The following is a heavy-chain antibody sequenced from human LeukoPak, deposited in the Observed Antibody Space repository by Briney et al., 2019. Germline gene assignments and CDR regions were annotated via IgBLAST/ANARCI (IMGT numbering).Heavy chain of an antibody. CDR2: IRNKANNYAT. J-gene: IGHJ1*01. CDR3: TNYDCSGPAFQH. V-gene: IGHV3-73*01. Sequence: GGSLRLSCAASGFTLSGSGTHWVRQASGKGLEWVGRIRNKANNYATSYAAPVKGSFTISRDDSKNTAYLQMNSLQAQDTAVYYCTNYDCSGPAFQHWGQGTLVTVSS. CDR1: GFTLSGSG. D-gene: IGHD3-22*01.